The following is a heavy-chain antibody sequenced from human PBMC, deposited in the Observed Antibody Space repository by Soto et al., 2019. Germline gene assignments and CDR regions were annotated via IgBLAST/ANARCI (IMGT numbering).Heavy chain of an antibody. J-gene: IGHJ4*02. V-gene: IGHV3-11*01. CDR1: GFTFSDFY. CDR2: IGRSGDSV. D-gene: IGHD3-22*01. Sequence: QVQLVESGGGLVKPGGSLRLSCAASGFTFSDFYMSWIRRTPGKGLEWVSYIGRSGDSVTYADSVKGRFTISRDNAKNSLYLQMNGLRAEDTAVYYCTKGHTIVVWGQGTLVTVSS. CDR3: TKGHTIVV.